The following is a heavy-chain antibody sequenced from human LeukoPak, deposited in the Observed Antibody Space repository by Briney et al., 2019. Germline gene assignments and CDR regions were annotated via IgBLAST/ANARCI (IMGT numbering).Heavy chain of an antibody. D-gene: IGHD4-23*01. CDR2: IKQDESEK. V-gene: IGHV3-7*01. CDR3: AKDTEGNLDY. CDR1: GFILSSSW. Sequence: GGSLSLLCTPSGFILSSSWVVWVRQATGEGMVWGANIKQDESEKYYVDSEKGRFTISRDNTKNSLYLQMNSLRAEDTAVYYCAKDTEGNLDYWGQGTLVTVSS. J-gene: IGHJ4*02.